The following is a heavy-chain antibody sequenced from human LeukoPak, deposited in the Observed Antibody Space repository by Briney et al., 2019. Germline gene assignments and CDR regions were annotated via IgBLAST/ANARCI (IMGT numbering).Heavy chain of an antibody. CDR2: IYSSGNT. D-gene: IGHD5-12*01. J-gene: IGHJ4*02. Sequence: PSETLSLTCTVSGASISGYFWSWIRQPAGKGLVWIGRIYSSGNTNYNRSLKSRVTMSVDTSKNQFSLKLSSVTAADTAVYYCARDGSGYSGYENFDYWGQGTLVTVSS. V-gene: IGHV4-4*07. CDR1: GASISGYF. CDR3: ARDGSGYSGYENFDY.